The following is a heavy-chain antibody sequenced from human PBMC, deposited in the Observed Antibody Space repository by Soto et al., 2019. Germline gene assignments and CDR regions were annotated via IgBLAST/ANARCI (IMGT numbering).Heavy chain of an antibody. Sequence: ASETLSLTCAVSGGSINSRYWWSWVRQSPGKGLDWIGEIYHSGSTNYNPSLKSRVTISVDKSKNQFSLNLSSVTAADTAVYYCARDQNGSGNYYTRYFDYWGQGTLVTVSS. CDR3: ARDQNGSGNYYTRYFDY. D-gene: IGHD3-10*01. J-gene: IGHJ4*02. V-gene: IGHV4-4*02. CDR2: IYHSGST. CDR1: GGSINSRYW.